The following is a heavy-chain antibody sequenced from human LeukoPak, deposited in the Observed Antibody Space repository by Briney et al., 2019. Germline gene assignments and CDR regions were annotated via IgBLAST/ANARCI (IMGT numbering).Heavy chain of an antibody. Sequence: SVKVSCKASGGTFISYAISWVRQAPGQGREWMGGIIPIFGTANYAQKFQGRVTITADESTSTAYMELSSLRSEDTAVYYCARFGLGVSGYDFSDYWGQGTLVTVSS. D-gene: IGHD5-12*01. V-gene: IGHV1-69*13. CDR1: GGTFISYA. CDR3: ARFGLGVSGYDFSDY. CDR2: IIPIFGTA. J-gene: IGHJ4*02.